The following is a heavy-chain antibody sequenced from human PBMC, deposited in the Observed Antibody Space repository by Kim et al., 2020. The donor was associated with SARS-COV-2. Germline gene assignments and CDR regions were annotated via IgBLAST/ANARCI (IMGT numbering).Heavy chain of an antibody. V-gene: IGHV3-33*01. CDR2: IWYDGSNK. CDR1: GFTFISYA. Sequence: GGSLRLSCAASGFTFISYAMHWVRQAPGKGLEWVAVIWYDGSNKYYADSVKGRFTISRDNSKNTLYLQMNSLRAEDTAVYYCARSLVYYGMDVWGQGTTVTVSS. CDR3: ARSLVYYGMDV. D-gene: IGHD2-2*01. J-gene: IGHJ6*02.